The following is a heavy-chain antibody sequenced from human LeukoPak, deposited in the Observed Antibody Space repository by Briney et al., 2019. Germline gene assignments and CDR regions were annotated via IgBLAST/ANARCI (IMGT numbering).Heavy chain of an antibody. Sequence: GGSLRLSCAASGFAFSSYAMSWVRQAPGKGLEWVSAISGSGGSTYYADSVKGRFTISRDNSKNTLYLQMNSLRAEDTVVYYCAKEGTLFGSYYYLDYWGQGTLVTVSS. V-gene: IGHV3-23*01. D-gene: IGHD1-26*01. CDR3: AKEGTLFGSYYYLDY. CDR2: ISGSGGST. CDR1: GFAFSSYA. J-gene: IGHJ4*02.